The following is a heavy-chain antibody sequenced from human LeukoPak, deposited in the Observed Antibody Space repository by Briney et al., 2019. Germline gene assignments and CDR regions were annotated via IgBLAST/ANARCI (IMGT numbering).Heavy chain of an antibody. CDR3: ARESSGYDPLVAFDI. CDR2: IYYSGST. Sequence: SETLSHTCTVSGGSISSYYWSWIRQPPGKGLEWIGYIYYSGSTNYNPSLKSRVTISVDTSKNQFSLKLSSVTAADTAVYYCARESSGYDPLVAFDIWGQGTMVTVSS. CDR1: GGSISSYY. D-gene: IGHD3-22*01. V-gene: IGHV4-59*01. J-gene: IGHJ3*02.